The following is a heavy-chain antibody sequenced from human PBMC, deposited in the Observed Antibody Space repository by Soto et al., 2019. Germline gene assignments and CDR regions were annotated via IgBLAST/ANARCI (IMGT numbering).Heavy chain of an antibody. CDR1: GNSISSYF. CDR3: VSSRSAIYGDAFDV. V-gene: IGHV4-59*01. D-gene: IGHD2-2*01. J-gene: IGHJ3*01. Sequence: SETLSLTCSVSGNSISSYFRSWVRQTPGKGLEWVGFIYDSGDTQYNPSLESRATISLDTSKSQFSLRLRSVTAADTAMYYCVSSRSAIYGDAFDVWGRGTMVTVSS. CDR2: IYDSGDT.